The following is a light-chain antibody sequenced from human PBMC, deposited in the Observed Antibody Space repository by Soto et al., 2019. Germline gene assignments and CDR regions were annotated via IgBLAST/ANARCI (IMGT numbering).Light chain of an antibody. CDR1: QGISSF. CDR2: AAS. Sequence: IRLTQSPSSLSASVGDRVTITCRASQGISSFLAWYQQKPGKAPKLLIYAASTLQTGVPSRFSGSGSGTDVTLTISSLQPEDFATYYCQQHNTNPRTFGPGTKVDIK. V-gene: IGKV1-9*01. CDR3: QQHNTNPRT. J-gene: IGKJ3*01.